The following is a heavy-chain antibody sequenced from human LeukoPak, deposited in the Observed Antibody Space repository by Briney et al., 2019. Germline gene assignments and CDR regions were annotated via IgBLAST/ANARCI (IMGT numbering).Heavy chain of an antibody. CDR1: GYTFTGYY. CDR3: ARSTGLYYFDY. V-gene: IGHV1-2*02. J-gene: IGHJ4*02. Sequence: ASMKVSCKASGYTFTGYYMHWVRQAPGQGLEWMGWINPNSGGTNYAQKFQGRVTMTRDTSISTAYMELTRLRSDDTAVYYCARSTGLYYFDYWGQGTLVTVSS. D-gene: IGHD2-8*02. CDR2: INPNSGGT.